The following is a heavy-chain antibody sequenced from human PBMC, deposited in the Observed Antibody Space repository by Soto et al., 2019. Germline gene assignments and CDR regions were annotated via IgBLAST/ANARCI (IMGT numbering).Heavy chain of an antibody. D-gene: IGHD2-8*01. CDR3: ARDQDMQWGVYAIDY. V-gene: IGHV4-38-2*02. CDR1: GYSISSGYY. CDR2: IYHSGST. Sequence: PSETLSLTCAVSGYSISSGYYWGWIRQPPGKGLEWIGSIYHSGSTYYNPSLKSRVTISVDTSKNQFSLKLSSVTAADTAVYYCARDQDMQWGVYAIDYWGQGTMVTVSS. J-gene: IGHJ4*02.